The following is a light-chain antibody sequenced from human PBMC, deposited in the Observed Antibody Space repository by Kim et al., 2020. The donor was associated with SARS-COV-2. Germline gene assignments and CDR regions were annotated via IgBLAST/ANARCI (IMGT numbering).Light chain of an antibody. V-gene: IGLV1-40*01. CDR2: GND. Sequence: QAVVTQPPSVSGAPGQGVTISCTGSTSNIGAGYDLHWYQQLPGTAPKLLIYGNDNRPLGVPDRFSGSKSGTSASLAITGLQADDEADYYCQSYDNSLSGWVFGGGTQLTVL. J-gene: IGLJ3*02. CDR1: TSNIGAGYD. CDR3: QSYDNSLSGWV.